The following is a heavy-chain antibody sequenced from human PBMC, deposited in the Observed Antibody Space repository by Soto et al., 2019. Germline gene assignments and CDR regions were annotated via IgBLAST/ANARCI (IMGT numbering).Heavy chain of an antibody. J-gene: IGHJ4*02. D-gene: IGHD6-13*01. CDR3: AKDQTPWPSSWYVFDY. CDR1: GFSYSTNW. V-gene: IGHV3-7*03. CDR2: IKQDGSEK. Sequence: GGSLRLSCGASGFSYSTNWMSWVRQAPGKGLELVANIKQDGSEKYYVDSVKGRFTISRDNAKNSLYLQMNSLRAEDTAVYYCAKDQTPWPSSWYVFDYWGQGTLVTVSS.